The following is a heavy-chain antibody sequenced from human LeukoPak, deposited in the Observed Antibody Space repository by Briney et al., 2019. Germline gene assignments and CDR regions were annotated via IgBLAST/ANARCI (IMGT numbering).Heavy chain of an antibody. CDR2: IASKTDGGTT. Sequence: GGSLRLSCAASGLTVTNAWMNWVRQAPGKGLEWVGRIASKTDGGTTDYAAPVKGRFTISRDDSKNTLFLQMNSLKTEDTAVYYCTTVGYYDFWSGYSDYWGQGTLVTVSS. J-gene: IGHJ4*02. CDR1: GLTVTNAW. D-gene: IGHD3-3*01. CDR3: TTVGYYDFWSGYSDY. V-gene: IGHV3-15*04.